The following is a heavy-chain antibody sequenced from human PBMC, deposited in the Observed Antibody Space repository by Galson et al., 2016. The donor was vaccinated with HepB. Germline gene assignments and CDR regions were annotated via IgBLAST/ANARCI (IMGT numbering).Heavy chain of an antibody. CDR3: VRHDIGGFYG. CDR1: GFTFSNYD. J-gene: IGHJ4*02. CDR2: IGGLHDNT. D-gene: IGHD2-15*01. Sequence: SLRLSCAASGFTFSNYDLSWVRQAPGRGLECVSGIGGLHDNTYYTDSVKGRFTISRDNSRNTLYLQLNSLRVEDTALYYCVRHDIGGFYGWGQGTLVTVSS. V-gene: IGHV3-23*01.